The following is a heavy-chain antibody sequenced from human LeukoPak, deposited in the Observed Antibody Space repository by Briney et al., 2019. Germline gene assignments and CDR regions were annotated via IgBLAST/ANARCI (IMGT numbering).Heavy chain of an antibody. CDR1: GGSFSGYY. D-gene: IGHD3-22*01. CDR3: ARGRGYYYDSSGYYYSDHIDY. CDR2: INHSGST. V-gene: IGHV4-34*01. Sequence: PSETLSLTCAVYGGSFSGYYWSWIRQPPGKGLEWIGEINHSGSTNYNPSLKSRVTISVDTSKNQFSLKLSSVTAADTAVYYCARGRGYYYDSSGYYYSDHIDYWGQGTLVTVSS. J-gene: IGHJ4*02.